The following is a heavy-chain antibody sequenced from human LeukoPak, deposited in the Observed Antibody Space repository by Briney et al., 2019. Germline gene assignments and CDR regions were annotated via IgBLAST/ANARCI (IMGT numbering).Heavy chain of an antibody. D-gene: IGHD4-23*01. Sequence: PGGSLRLSCAASGFTFSSYWMHWVRHAPGKGLVRVSRINSDGSSTTYADSAKGRFTISRDNAKNTLYLQMNSLRAEDTAVYYCARDRAGGNSRYFDLWGRGTLVTVSS. J-gene: IGHJ2*01. CDR3: ARDRAGGNSRYFDL. CDR2: INSDGSST. CDR1: GFTFSSYW. V-gene: IGHV3-74*01.